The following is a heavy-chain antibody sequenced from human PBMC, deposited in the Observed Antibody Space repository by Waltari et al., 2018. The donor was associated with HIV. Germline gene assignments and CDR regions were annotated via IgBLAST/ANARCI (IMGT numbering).Heavy chain of an antibody. Sequence: QVQLHQWGTGLLTPSETLSLTCDVPRASPSNYYWSWIRQPPGKGLEWIAEINHSGRTNYNPSLKSRLTISVDTSKTQFSVKLTSVTAADTAVYFCARGQYGPGSREDYCGQGTLVTVAS. CDR2: INHSGRT. V-gene: IGHV4-34*01. J-gene: IGHJ4*02. CDR3: ARGQYGPGSREDY. CDR1: RASPSNYY. D-gene: IGHD3-10*01.